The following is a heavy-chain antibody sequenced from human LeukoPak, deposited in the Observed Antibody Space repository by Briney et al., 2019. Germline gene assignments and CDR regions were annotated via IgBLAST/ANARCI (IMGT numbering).Heavy chain of an antibody. CDR2: IKQDGSEK. V-gene: IGHV3-7*01. CDR3: ARTSPYYDFWSGPNYYYYYMDV. J-gene: IGHJ6*03. D-gene: IGHD3-3*01. Sequence: QPGGSLRLSCAASGFTFSSYWMSWVRQAPGKGLEWVANIKQDGSEKYYVDSVKDRFTISRDNAKNSLYLQMNSLRAEDTAVYYCARTSPYYDFWSGPNYYYYYMDVWGKGTTVTVSS. CDR1: GFTFSSYW.